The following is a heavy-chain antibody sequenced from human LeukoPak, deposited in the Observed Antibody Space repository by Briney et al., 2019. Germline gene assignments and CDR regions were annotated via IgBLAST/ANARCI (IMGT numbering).Heavy chain of an antibody. Sequence: SETLSLTCSVSGGSISNNNWWSWVRQSPGKGLEWIGNIYHSGTTHYNPSLKSRATISVDKSKNQFSLKLNSVTAADTAVYYCAIKPPSGWFGTGWLDPWGQGTLVTVSS. V-gene: IGHV4-4*02. D-gene: IGHD3-10*01. CDR1: GGSISNNNW. CDR2: IYHSGTT. J-gene: IGHJ5*02. CDR3: AIKPPSGWFGTGWLDP.